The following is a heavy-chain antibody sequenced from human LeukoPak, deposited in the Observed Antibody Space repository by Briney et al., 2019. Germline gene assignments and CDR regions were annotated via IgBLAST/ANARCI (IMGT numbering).Heavy chain of an antibody. D-gene: IGHD2-8*01. CDR2: IYYSGST. Sequence: SETLSLTCTVSGGSISSHYWSWIRQPPGKGLEWIGYIYYSGSTNYNPSLKSRVTISVDTSKNQFSLKLSSVTAADTAVYYCARYGVLYYFDYWGQGTLVTVPS. V-gene: IGHV4-59*11. CDR1: GGSISSHY. J-gene: IGHJ4*02. CDR3: ARYGVLYYFDY.